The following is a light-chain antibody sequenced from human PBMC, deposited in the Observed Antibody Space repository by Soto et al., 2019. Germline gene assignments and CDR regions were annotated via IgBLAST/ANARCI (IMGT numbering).Light chain of an antibody. CDR1: QSLAYSDGNTY. CDR2: KVS. J-gene: IGKJ2*01. Sequence: DVVMTQSPLSLPVTLGQPASISCRSSQSLAYSDGNTYLNWFQQRPGQSPRRLIYKVSNRDSAVPDRFSVSGSGTDFTLKTSRVEAADVGIYYCMQGTHWPPYTFGQGTKLEIK. V-gene: IGKV2-30*01. CDR3: MQGTHWPPYT.